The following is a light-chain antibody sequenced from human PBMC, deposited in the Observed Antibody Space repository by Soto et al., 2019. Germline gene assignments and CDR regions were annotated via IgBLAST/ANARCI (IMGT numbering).Light chain of an antibody. J-gene: IGLJ1*01. CDR3: CSYAGSSTLYV. Sequence: QSALTQPASVSVSPGQSITISCTGTSSDVGSYNLVSWYQNHPGKAPKLMIYEGSKWPSGVSNRFSGSQSGHTASLTISGLQAEDEAHHYCCSYAGSSTLYVSGNGTKVTVL. CDR2: EGS. CDR1: SSDVGSYNL. V-gene: IGLV2-23*01.